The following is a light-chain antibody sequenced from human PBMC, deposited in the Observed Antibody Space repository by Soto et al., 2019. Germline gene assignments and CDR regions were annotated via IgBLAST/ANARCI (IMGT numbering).Light chain of an antibody. CDR3: QQYGSSPT. Sequence: EIVLTQSPGTLSLSPGERATLSCRASQSVSSSYLAWYQQKPGQAPRLLIYGASSRATGIPDRFSGSGSGTDSTLTISRLEPEDFAVYYCQQYGSSPTFGQGTKVDIK. V-gene: IGKV3-20*01. CDR1: QSVSSSY. J-gene: IGKJ1*01. CDR2: GAS.